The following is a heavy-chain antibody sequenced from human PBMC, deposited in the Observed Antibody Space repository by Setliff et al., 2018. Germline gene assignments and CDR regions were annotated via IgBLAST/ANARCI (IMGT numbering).Heavy chain of an antibody. CDR1: GDSIYNHF. CDR2: IYSTGST. J-gene: IGHJ4*02. V-gene: IGHV4-4*08. CDR3: ATTTLGRYCSGGNCYFGY. Sequence: SETLSLTCTVSGDSIYNHFWSWVRQPPGKGLEWIGYIYSTGSTNYNPSLKSRVAISIDTSKNQFSLKLTSVTAADTAVYYCATTTLGRYCSGGNCYFGYWGQGTLVTVSS. D-gene: IGHD2-15*01.